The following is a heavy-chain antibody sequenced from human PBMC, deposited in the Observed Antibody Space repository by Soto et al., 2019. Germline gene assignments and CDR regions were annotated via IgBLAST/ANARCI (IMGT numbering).Heavy chain of an antibody. CDR2: IRSKANSYAT. D-gene: IGHD2-15*01. Sequence: GGSLRLSCAASGFTFSGSAMHWVRQASGKGLEWVGRIRSKANSYATAYAASVKGRFTISRDDSKNTAYLQMNSLKTEDTAVYYCTSLPLHCSGGSCYRSLFDYWGQGTLVTVSS. CDR3: TSLPLHCSGGSCYRSLFDY. J-gene: IGHJ4*02. V-gene: IGHV3-73*01. CDR1: GFTFSGSA.